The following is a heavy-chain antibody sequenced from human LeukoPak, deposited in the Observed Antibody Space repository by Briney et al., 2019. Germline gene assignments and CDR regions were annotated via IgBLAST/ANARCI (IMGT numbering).Heavy chain of an antibody. CDR1: GFTFSSFW. J-gene: IGHJ4*02. V-gene: IGHV3-7*01. CDR2: INQDGSEK. CDR3: ARDLSAF. D-gene: IGHD3-16*01. Sequence: PGGSLRLSCAASGFTFSSFWMSWVRQAPGKGLEWVANINQDGSEKYYVEFVKGRFTISRDNAKSSLYLEMNSLRAEDTAVYYCARDLSAFWGQGTLVTVSS.